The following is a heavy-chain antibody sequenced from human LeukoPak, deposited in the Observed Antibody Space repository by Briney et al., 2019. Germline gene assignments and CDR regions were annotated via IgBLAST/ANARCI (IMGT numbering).Heavy chain of an antibody. D-gene: IGHD3-22*01. CDR2: ISSSSGYI. V-gene: IGHV3-21*01. Sequence: GGSLRLSCAASGITFSTYSMNWVRQAPGKGLGWVSSISSSSGYIYYADSVKGRFTISRDNAKNSLYLQMSSLRAEDTALYYCARVRNYYDSSGYSPFDYWGQGTLVTVSS. J-gene: IGHJ4*02. CDR3: ARVRNYYDSSGYSPFDY. CDR1: GITFSTYS.